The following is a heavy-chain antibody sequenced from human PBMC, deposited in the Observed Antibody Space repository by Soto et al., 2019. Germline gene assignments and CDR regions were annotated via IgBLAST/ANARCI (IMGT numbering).Heavy chain of an antibody. V-gene: IGHV4-59*01. D-gene: IGHD3-3*01. CDR1: GGSISSYY. CDR3: ARIVESGNYDFWSGYPYYFDY. Sequence: PSETLSLTCTVSGGSISSYYWSWIRQPPGKGLEWIGYIYYSGSTNYTPSLKSRVTISVDTSKNQFSLKLSSVTAADTAVYYCARIVESGNYDFWSGYPYYFDYWGQGTLVTVSS. CDR2: IYYSGST. J-gene: IGHJ4*02.